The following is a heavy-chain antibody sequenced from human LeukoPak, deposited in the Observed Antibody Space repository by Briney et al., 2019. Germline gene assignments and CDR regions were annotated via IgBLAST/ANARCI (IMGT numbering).Heavy chain of an antibody. V-gene: IGHV1-8*01. CDR1: GYTFTSYD. CDR3: ARGVRWLHSPNMKRRYYFDY. Sequence: AASVKVSCKASGYTFTSYDINWVRQATGQGLEWMGWMNPNSGNTGYAQKFQGRVTMTRNTSISTAYMELSSLRSEDTAVNYCARGVRWLHSPNMKRRYYFDYWGQGTLVTVSS. D-gene: IGHD5-24*01. J-gene: IGHJ4*02. CDR2: MNPNSGNT.